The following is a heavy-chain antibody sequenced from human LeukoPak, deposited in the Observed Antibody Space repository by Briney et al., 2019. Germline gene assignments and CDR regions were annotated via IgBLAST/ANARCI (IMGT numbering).Heavy chain of an antibody. CDR2: ISPSGTTK. Sequence: TGGSLRLSCAASGFTFSDYYMSWIRQAPGKGLEWISYISPSGTTKYYADSVKGRFTISRDNSKNTLYLQMNSLRAEDTAVYYCAKDPGHGGVYDYYYMDVWGKGTTVTISS. V-gene: IGHV3-11*04. J-gene: IGHJ6*03. CDR1: GFTFSDYY. CDR3: AKDPGHGGVYDYYYMDV. D-gene: IGHD2-8*01.